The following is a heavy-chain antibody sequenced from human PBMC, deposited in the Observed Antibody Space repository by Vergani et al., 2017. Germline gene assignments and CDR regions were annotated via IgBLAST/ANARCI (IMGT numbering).Heavy chain of an antibody. CDR3: ARDTPVYDFWSGYPDYFDY. CDR2: IYTSGST. CDR1: GGSISSYY. D-gene: IGHD3-3*01. V-gene: IGHV4-4*07. J-gene: IGHJ4*02. Sequence: QVQLQESGPGLVKPSETLSLTCTVSGGSISSYYWSWIRQPAGKGLEWIGRIYTSGSTNYNPSLKSRVTMSVDTSKNQFSLKLSSVTAADTAVYYCARDTPVYDFWSGYPDYFDYWGQGTLVTVSS.